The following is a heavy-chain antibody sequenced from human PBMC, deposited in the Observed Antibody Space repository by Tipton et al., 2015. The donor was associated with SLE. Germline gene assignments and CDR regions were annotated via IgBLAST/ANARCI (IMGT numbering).Heavy chain of an antibody. J-gene: IGHJ4*02. Sequence: TLSLTCTVSGGSITTFYWHWIRQPPGKGLEWIGYGFYSGSIRYNLSLKTRTTISVDTSRNQVSLKMTSVTAADTAVYYCARQNGYRIGGVSYGAAVAGLFDSWGQGTLVTVSS. CDR3: ARQNGYRIGGVSYGAAVAGLFDS. D-gene: IGHD6-19*01. V-gene: IGHV4-59*08. CDR1: GGSITTFY. CDR2: GFYSGSI.